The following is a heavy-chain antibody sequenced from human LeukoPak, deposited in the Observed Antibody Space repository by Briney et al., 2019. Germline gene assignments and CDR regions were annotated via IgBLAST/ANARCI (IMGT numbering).Heavy chain of an antibody. J-gene: IGHJ4*02. D-gene: IGHD2-21*01. V-gene: IGHV3-7*04. Sequence: GGSLRLSCATSGFNFSDSRMTWVRQAPGKGLRWVANINRDGTEKHFLDSVEGRFTISRDNAKKSLYLQMSSLRPQDTALYFCVRGDWYFESWGQGTLVTVSS. CDR3: VRGDWYFES. CDR1: GFNFSDSR. CDR2: INRDGTEK.